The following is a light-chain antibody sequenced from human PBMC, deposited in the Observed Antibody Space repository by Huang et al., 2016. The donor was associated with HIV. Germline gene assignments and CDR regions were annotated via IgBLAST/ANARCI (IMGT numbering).Light chain of an antibody. Sequence: EIVLTQSPATLSLSPGERATLSCRASQSVRSYVAWYQQEPGQAPRLLIYDASNRATGIPARFSGSGSGTDFTLTISNLQSEDFAVYYCQQRSAWPLTFGGGTKVEI. J-gene: IGKJ4*01. V-gene: IGKV3-11*01. CDR1: QSVRSY. CDR2: DAS. CDR3: QQRSAWPLT.